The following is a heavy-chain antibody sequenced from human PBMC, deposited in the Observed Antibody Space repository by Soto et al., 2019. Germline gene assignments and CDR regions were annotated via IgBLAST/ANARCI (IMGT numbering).Heavy chain of an antibody. CDR2: ISQSGDKA. V-gene: IGHV3-23*01. Sequence: PGGSLRLSCEGSGFTLRHYAMPWLRQGPGKGLEWVSTISQSGDKAYYADSVKGRFAISRDNSKNTTYLQMINLRAEDTAVYYCAKDPHGYCVDSRYSYWFDPLGPGALVTVSS. CDR1: GFTLRHYA. CDR3: AKDPHGYCVDSRYSYWFDP. J-gene: IGHJ5*01. D-gene: IGHD2-2*03.